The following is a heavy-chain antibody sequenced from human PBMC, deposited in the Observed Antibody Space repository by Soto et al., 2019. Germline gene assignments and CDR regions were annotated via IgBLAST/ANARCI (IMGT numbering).Heavy chain of an antibody. V-gene: IGHV1-46*03. Sequence: QVQLVQSGAEVKKPGASVKVSCKASGYTFTSYYMHWVRQAPGQGLEWMGIINPSGGSTSYAQKFQGRVTMTRDTSTSTGYIELSSLRSEDTAVYFCGRGGGGINFDYWGQGTLVTVSS. CDR3: GRGGGGINFDY. J-gene: IGHJ4*02. CDR1: GYTFTSYY. D-gene: IGHD3-16*01. CDR2: INPSGGST.